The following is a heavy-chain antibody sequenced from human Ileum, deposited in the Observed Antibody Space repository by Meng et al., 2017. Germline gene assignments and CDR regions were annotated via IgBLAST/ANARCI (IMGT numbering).Heavy chain of an antibody. CDR2: IYWYDDN. J-gene: IGHJ5*02. V-gene: IGHV2-5*01. CDR3: AHRLAYSSNYNVGWFDP. Sequence: QTPLTQDGHPTVIPKPTLPFTCYFFWFSTSTSGVGVACIRQPPGKALECLALIYWYDDNRYNTSLKNSLIITKGTSKKRVVLTMTTTDIADTATYYCAHRLAYSSNYNVGWFDPWGQGTLVTVSS. CDR1: WFSTSTSGVG. D-gene: IGHD6-13*01.